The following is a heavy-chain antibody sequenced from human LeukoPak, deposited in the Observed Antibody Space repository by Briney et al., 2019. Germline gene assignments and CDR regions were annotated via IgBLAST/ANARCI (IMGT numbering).Heavy chain of an antibody. Sequence: PSETLSLTCTVSGGSITSRDYYWGWIRQPPGKGLEWSGTISYSGRTYYNPSLESRVTISVDTSKNQFSLKLSSLTAADTAVYYCARLKTGDYGDYGGDYWGQGTLVTVSS. J-gene: IGHJ4*02. D-gene: IGHD4-17*01. V-gene: IGHV4-39*01. CDR2: ISYSGRT. CDR1: GGSITSRDYY. CDR3: ARLKTGDYGDYGGDY.